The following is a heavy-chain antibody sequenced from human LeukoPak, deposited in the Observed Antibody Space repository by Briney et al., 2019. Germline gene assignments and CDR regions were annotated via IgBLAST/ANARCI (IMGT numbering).Heavy chain of an antibody. CDR2: IYYSGST. D-gene: IGHD3-22*01. CDR1: GGSISSYY. CDR3: ARAVARAMIVVVIYLDAFDI. V-gene: IGHV4-59*01. J-gene: IGHJ3*02. Sequence: PSETLSLTCTVSGGSISSYYWSWIRQPPGKGLEGIGYIYYSGSTNYNPSLKSRVTISVDTSKNQFSLKLSSVTAADTAVYYCARAVARAMIVVVIYLDAFDIWGQGTMVTVSS.